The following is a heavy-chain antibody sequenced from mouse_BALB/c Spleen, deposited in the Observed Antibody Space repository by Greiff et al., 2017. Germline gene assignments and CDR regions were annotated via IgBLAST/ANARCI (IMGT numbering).Heavy chain of an antibody. V-gene: IGHV3-2*02. J-gene: IGHJ1*01. D-gene: IGHD1-1*01. CDR2: ISYSGST. CDR1: GYSITSDYA. Sequence: EVKVEESGPGLVEPSQSLSLTCTVTGYSITSDYAWNWIRQFPGNQLEWMGYISYSGSTSYNPSLKSRISITRDTSKNQFFLQLNSVTTEDTATYYCARLITYDWYFDVWGAGTTVTVSS. CDR3: ARLITYDWYFDV.